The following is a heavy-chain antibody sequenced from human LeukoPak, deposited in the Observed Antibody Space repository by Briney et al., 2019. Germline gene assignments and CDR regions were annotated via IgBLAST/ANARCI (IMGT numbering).Heavy chain of an antibody. J-gene: IGHJ5*02. D-gene: IGHD1-26*01. CDR3: ARMGAHPTFDP. Sequence: SETLSLTCTVSGGSISSYYWSWIRQPPGKGLEWIGYIYYSGSTNYNPSLKSRVTISVDTSKNQFSLKLSSVTAADTAVYYCARMGAHPTFDPWGQGTLVTVSS. V-gene: IGHV4-59*01. CDR1: GGSISSYY. CDR2: IYYSGST.